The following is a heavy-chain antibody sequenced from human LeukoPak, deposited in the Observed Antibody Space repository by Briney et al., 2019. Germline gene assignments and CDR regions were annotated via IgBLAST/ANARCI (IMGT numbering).Heavy chain of an antibody. Sequence: GGSLRLSCVASGFTFSSYAMSWVRQAPGKGLEWVSAISGSGGSTYYADSVKGRFTISRDNSKNTLYLQMNSLRAEDTAVYYCAKDSETCCGGDCYSFWIPYYYYYGMDVWGQGTTVTVSS. D-gene: IGHD2-21*02. V-gene: IGHV3-23*01. CDR1: GFTFSSYA. CDR3: AKDSETCCGGDCYSFWIPYYYYYGMDV. CDR2: ISGSGGST. J-gene: IGHJ6*02.